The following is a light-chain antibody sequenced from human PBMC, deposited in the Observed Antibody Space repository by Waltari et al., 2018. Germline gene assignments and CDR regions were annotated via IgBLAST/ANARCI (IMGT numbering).Light chain of an antibody. Sequence: QPVLTQPPSVPAAPGQKVNVSCSGSRSNIGTHYVSRYQQLQGSAPTLLIYDNDKRPSGIPDRLSGSKSGTSATLGITGLQTGDEADYYCGTWDSSLSLYVFGTGTKVTVL. CDR2: DND. CDR3: GTWDSSLSLYV. CDR1: RSNIGTHY. V-gene: IGLV1-51*01. J-gene: IGLJ1*01.